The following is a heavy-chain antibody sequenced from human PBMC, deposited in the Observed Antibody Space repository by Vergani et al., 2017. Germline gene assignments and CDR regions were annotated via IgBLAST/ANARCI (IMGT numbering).Heavy chain of an antibody. CDR3: ARVSWYIDS. CDR2: IYSSGGT. J-gene: IGHJ4*02. V-gene: IGHV4-61*02. D-gene: IGHD1-1*01. Sequence: VQLQESGPGLVKPSQTLSLTCTVSGGSISRGSYYWSWIRQPAGKGLEWIGRIYSSGGTDYNPSLKSRVSISVDTSKNQFSLRLSSVTAADTAVYYCARVSWYIDSWGQGTLVTVSS. CDR1: GGSISRGSYY.